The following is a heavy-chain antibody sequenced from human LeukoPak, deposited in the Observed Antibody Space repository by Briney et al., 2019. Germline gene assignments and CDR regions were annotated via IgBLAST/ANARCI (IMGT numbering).Heavy chain of an antibody. J-gene: IGHJ4*02. V-gene: IGHV4-4*02. CDR2: VHHGGAS. CDR1: GDSITSHSC. Sequence: SGTLSLTCAVFGDSITSHSCWSWVRQPPGKGLEWIGEVHHGGASNYDPSLESRVTISVDKSKNRFSLNLRSVTAADTATYYCASHVTVLGTRGFDSWGRGTLVTVS. D-gene: IGHD6-19*01. CDR3: ASHVTVLGTRGFDS.